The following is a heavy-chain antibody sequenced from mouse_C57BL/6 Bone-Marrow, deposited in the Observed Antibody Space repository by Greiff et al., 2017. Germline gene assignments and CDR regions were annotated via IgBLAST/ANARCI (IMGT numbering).Heavy chain of an antibody. D-gene: IGHD2-3*01. CDR2: IDPSDSET. CDR3: ARLYDGCDVGLDY. Sequence: QFQLQQPGAELVRPGSSVKLSCKASGYTFPSYWMHWVKQRPILGLEWIGNIDPSDSETHSNQKFKEKATLTVDKSASTAYMQLSSLTSEDSAVYSCARLYDGCDVGLDYWGQGTTLTVSS. V-gene: IGHV1-52*01. J-gene: IGHJ2*01. CDR1: GYTFPSYW.